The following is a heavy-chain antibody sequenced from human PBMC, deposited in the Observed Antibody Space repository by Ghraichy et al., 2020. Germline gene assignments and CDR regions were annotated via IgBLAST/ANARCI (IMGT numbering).Heavy chain of an antibody. V-gene: IGHV1-2*02. J-gene: IGHJ4*02. CDR1: GYTFTDYY. CDR3: ARDGGTTAYDY. Sequence: ALVKVSCKASGYTFTDYYMHWVRLSPVQGLEWMGWINPNSGGTNYAQRFQGRVTMTRDTSISTAYMELSRLRSDDTAVYYCARDGGTTAYDYWGQGILVTVSS. D-gene: IGHD4-17*01. CDR2: INPNSGGT.